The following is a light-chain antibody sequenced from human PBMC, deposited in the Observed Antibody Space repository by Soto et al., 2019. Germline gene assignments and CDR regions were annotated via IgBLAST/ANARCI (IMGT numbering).Light chain of an antibody. J-gene: IGKJ4*01. V-gene: IGKV2-30*02. CDR2: KVS. CDR3: MQSTPGPTST. CDR1: QSLVHSDGNTY. Sequence: DVVMTQSPLSLSVTLGQPASISCRSSQSLVHSDGNTYLNWFQQRPGQSPRRLIYKVSYRDSGGPDRFRGSGSGTEFRLKISRLEAEDVGMFYCMQSTPGPTSTCGGGSKVEIK.